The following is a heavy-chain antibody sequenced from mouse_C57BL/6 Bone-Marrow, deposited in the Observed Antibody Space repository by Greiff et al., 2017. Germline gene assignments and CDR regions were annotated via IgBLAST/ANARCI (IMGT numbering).Heavy chain of an antibody. CDR2: ISIGVSYT. Sequence: VQLKESGGDLVKPGGSRKFSCAVPGFTFSSYGMSWVRQTLDKRLEWVATISIGVSYTYYPDSVKGRFTISRGNAKNTLYLQMSSMKSEDTAMYYCASPGFAWFAYWGQGTLVTVSA. J-gene: IGHJ3*01. CDR1: GFTFSSYG. V-gene: IGHV5-6*01. CDR3: ASPGFAWFAY.